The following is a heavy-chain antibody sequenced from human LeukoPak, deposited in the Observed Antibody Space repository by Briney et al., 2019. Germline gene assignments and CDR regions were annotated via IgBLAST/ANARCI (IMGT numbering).Heavy chain of an antibody. V-gene: IGHV3-48*03. J-gene: IGHJ5*02. CDR1: GFTFSNYE. CDR3: ASTNYYDSGGFSNWFDP. CDR2: ISSSGSI. D-gene: IGHD3-22*01. Sequence: GGSLRLSCAASGFTFSNYEMNWVRQAPGKGLEWVSYISSSGSIYYADSVKGRFTIPRDNAKNSLYLQMNSLRAEDTAIYYCASTNYYDSGGFSNWFDPWGQGTLVTVSS.